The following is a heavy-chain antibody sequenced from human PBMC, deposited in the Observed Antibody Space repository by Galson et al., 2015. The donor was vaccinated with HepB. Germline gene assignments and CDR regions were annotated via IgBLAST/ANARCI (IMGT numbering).Heavy chain of an antibody. V-gene: IGHV3-23*01. D-gene: IGHD4-23*01. CDR3: AKGGGTTLVDYFDY. CDR2: ISGSGGST. CDR1: GFTFSSYA. Sequence: CLRLSCAASGFTFSSYAMSWVRQAPGKGLEWVSAISGSGGSTYYADSVKGRFTISRDNSKNTLYLQMNSLRAEDTALYYRAKGGGTTLVDYFDYWGQGTLVTVSS. J-gene: IGHJ4*02.